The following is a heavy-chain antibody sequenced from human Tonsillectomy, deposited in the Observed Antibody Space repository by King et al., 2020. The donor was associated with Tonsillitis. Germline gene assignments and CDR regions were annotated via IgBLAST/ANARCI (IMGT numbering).Heavy chain of an antibody. Sequence: VQLVESGGGVVQPGRSLRLSCAASGFTFSSYGMHWVRQAPGKGLEWVAFIWYDGNNKYYADSVKGRFTISRDNSENTLYLQMNSLRAEDTAVYYCASSAGTFSYYYSMDVWGKGTTVTVSS. CDR2: IWYDGNNK. D-gene: IGHD6-13*01. V-gene: IGHV3-33*08. J-gene: IGHJ6*03. CDR1: GFTFSSYG. CDR3: ASSAGTFSYYYSMDV.